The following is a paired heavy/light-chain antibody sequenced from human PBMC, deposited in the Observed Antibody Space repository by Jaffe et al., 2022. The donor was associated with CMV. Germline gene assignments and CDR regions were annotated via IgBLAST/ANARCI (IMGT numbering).Heavy chain of an antibody. CDR2: TSYSGDT. Sequence: QVQLQESGPGLVKPSETLSLTCTVSGGSISSYYWGWIRQPPGKGLEWIAYTSYSGDTTYNPSLESRLTISMDTSNNQFSLKVTSVTAADTAVYYCARLPQGSSTWGGHFYYYYMDVWGKGTTVTVSS. CDR3: ARLPQGSSTWGGHFYYYYMDV. CDR1: GGSISSYY. J-gene: IGHJ6*03. D-gene: IGHD6-13*01. V-gene: IGHV4-59*01.
Light chain of an antibody. V-gene: IGKV3-20*01. Sequence: EIVLTQSPGTLSLSPGERATLSCRASQRVSNDYLDFLAWYQQKPGQAPRLLIHSASSRATGIPDRFSGSGSGTDFTLSISRLESEDFAVYYCQQYVSSPLTFGGGTRVEIK. CDR2: SAS. J-gene: IGKJ4*01. CDR1: QRVSNDY. CDR3: QQYVSSPLT.